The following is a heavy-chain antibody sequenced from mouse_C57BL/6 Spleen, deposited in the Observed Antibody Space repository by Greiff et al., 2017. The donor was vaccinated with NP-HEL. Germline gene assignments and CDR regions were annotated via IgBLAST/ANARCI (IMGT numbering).Heavy chain of an antibody. CDR1: GYTFTSYW. Sequence: QVQLQQPGAELVKPGASVKMSCKASGYTFTSYWITWVKQRPGQGLEWIGDIYPGSGSTNYNEKFKSKATLTVDTSSSTAYMQLSSLTSEDSAVYYCAREGYGSSYFAWFAYWGQGTLVTVSA. CDR2: IYPGSGST. CDR3: AREGYGSSYFAWFAY. V-gene: IGHV1-55*01. J-gene: IGHJ3*01. D-gene: IGHD1-1*01.